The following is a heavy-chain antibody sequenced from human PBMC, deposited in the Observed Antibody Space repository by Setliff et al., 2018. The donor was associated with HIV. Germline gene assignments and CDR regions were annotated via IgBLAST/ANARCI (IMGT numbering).Heavy chain of an antibody. CDR2: IHYSGSS. J-gene: IGHJ4*02. V-gene: IGHV4-59*11. CDR1: GGSISSHY. Sequence: SETLSLTCTVSGGSISSHYWNWIRQPPGKGLEWIGYIHYSGSSNYNPSPKSRVSISVDTSKKQVSLKLSSVTAADTAVYYCARGQHSSTWGALFDYWGQGTLVTVSS. CDR3: ARGQHSSTWGALFDY. D-gene: IGHD6-13*01.